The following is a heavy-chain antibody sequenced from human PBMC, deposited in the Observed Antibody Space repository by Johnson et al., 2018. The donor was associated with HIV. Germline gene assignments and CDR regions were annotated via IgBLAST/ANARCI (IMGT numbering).Heavy chain of an antibody. D-gene: IGHD4-17*01. CDR3: ARSMTTVTVAFDI. V-gene: IGHV3-7*01. CDR2: IKEDGSEK. Sequence: VQLVESGGGLVQPGGSLRLSCAASGFTFSDYWMTWVRQAPGTGLEWVADIKEDGSEKYYVDSVKGRFTISRDNAKKSMYLQMNSLRAEDTAVYYCARSMTTVTVAFDIWGKGTMVTVSS. CDR1: GFTFSDYW. J-gene: IGHJ3*02.